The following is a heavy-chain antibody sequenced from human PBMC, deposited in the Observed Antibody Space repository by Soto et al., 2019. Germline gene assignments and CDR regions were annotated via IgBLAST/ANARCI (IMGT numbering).Heavy chain of an antibody. CDR1: GYTFTSYG. CDR3: VRRHVSATGIDWFEP. D-gene: IGHD6-13*01. Sequence: QVQLVQSGTEVKKPGASVKVSCKASGYTFTSYGIHWVRQAPGQRLEWMGWINAANGDTKYSPKFQGRVTITRDTSASTAYMELSSLRSEDTAVYYCVRRHVSATGIDWFEPWGQGTLVNVSS. CDR2: INAANGDT. J-gene: IGHJ5*02. V-gene: IGHV1-3*01.